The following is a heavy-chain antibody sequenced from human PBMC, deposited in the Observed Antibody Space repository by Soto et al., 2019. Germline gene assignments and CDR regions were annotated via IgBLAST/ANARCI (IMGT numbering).Heavy chain of an antibody. V-gene: IGHV1-46*01. CDR1: GYTFTRYY. CDR2: INPSGGST. J-gene: IGHJ4*02. CDR3: ARERWIHKRTYFFDY. Sequence: SVKVSCKASGYTFTRYYMHWVRQAPGQGLEWMGIINPSGGSTLYAQKFQGRVTMTRDTSTTTVDMELSSLRSEDTAVYYCARERWIHKRTYFFDYWGQGPLVTVSA. D-gene: IGHD5-18*01.